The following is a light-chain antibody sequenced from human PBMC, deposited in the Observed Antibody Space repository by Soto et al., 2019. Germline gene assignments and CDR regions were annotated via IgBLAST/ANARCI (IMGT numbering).Light chain of an antibody. CDR3: QESFTTSPT. J-gene: IGKJ2*01. CDR1: QSISTY. Sequence: DIQMTQSPSSLSASVGDRVTITCRASQSISTYLNWYQQKPGRAPKLLIYAASAFQRGVPSRFTGSGSGRDFTLTITSLQPEDSATYYCQESFTTSPTFGQGTKLEIK. CDR2: AAS. V-gene: IGKV1-39*01.